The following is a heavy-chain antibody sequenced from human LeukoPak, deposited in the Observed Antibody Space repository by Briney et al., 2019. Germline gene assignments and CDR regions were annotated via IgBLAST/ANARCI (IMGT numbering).Heavy chain of an antibody. CDR1: GFTFSTYG. V-gene: IGHV3-30*02. D-gene: IGHD3-10*01. CDR3: AKDPYPNYFGSETNSDY. J-gene: IGHJ4*02. CDR2: IRYDGSNK. Sequence: PGGSLRLSCAASGFTFSTYGMHWVRQAPGKGLEWVAFIRYDGSNKYYEDSVKGRFTISRDNSKNTLYLQMNSLRAEDTAVYYCAKDPYPNYFGSETNSDYWGQGALVTVSS.